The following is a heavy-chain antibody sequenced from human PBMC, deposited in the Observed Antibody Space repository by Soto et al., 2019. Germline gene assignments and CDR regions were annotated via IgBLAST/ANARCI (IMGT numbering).Heavy chain of an antibody. V-gene: IGHV3-43D*04. CDR3: AKALYYYDSSPLDH. Sequence: PGGSLRLSCAAAGFDFEYFAMHLVRQAPGKGLEWVSLINSDGTDSYYMDSVRGRFTISRDNGKNSLYLQMDRLRPEDTAFYLCAKALYYYDSSPLDHWGQGTLVTVSS. D-gene: IGHD3-22*01. CDR1: GFDFEYFA. J-gene: IGHJ4*02. CDR2: INSDGTDS.